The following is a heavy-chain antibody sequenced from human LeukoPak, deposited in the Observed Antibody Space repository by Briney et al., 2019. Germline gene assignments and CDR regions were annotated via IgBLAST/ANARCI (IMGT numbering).Heavy chain of an antibody. CDR3: ARGYSSGFLFDY. CDR1: GYTFTGYY. D-gene: IGHD6-19*01. Sequence: ASVKVSCKASGYTFTGYYMHWVRQAPGQGLEWMGWINPNSGGTNYAQKFQGRVTMTMDTSISTAYMELSRLRSDDTAVYYCARGYSSGFLFDYWGQGTLVTVSS. V-gene: IGHV1-2*02. J-gene: IGHJ4*02. CDR2: INPNSGGT.